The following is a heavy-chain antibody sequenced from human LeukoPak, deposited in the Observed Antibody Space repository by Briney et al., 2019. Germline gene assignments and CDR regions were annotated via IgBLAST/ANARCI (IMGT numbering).Heavy chain of an antibody. CDR2: INHSGST. J-gene: IGHJ2*01. CDR1: GGSISSGASD. V-gene: IGHV4-31*03. D-gene: IGHD3-22*01. Sequence: SQTLSLTCTVSGGSISSGASDWGWIRQHPKRGLEWVGYINHSGSTYYNPSLGSRVTMSVDTPKNQFSLKLSSVTAADSAVYYCARAARQGFTMIVVPFFYFDLWGRGTLVTVSS. CDR3: ARAARQGFTMIVVPFFYFDL.